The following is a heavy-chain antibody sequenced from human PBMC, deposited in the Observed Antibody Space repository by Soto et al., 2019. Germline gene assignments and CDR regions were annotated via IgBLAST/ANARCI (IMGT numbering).Heavy chain of an antibody. J-gene: IGHJ4*02. CDR2: IYFSGST. V-gene: IGHV4-39*01. Sequence: AETLSLTCAVSGVSISSSSYYWGWIRQTPGKGLEWIGTIYFSGSTYYNPSLKSRVTISVDRSKNQFSLNLTSVTAADTAVYYCARHGSYWGPGTLVTVSS. CDR3: ARHGSY. CDR1: GVSISSSSYY.